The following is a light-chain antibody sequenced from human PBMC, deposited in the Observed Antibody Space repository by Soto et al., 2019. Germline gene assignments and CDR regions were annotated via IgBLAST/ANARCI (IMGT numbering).Light chain of an antibody. CDR1: NSNIGSNT. Sequence: QSVLTQPPSASGTPGQIVSISWSGSNSNIGSNTVTWYQQLPGTAPKLLIYRTSQRSSGVHGRFSGSKSGASASLSISGLQSEDEADYYCAAWDDRLDVYVFGTGTKVTVL. CDR3: AAWDDRLDVYV. J-gene: IGLJ1*01. CDR2: RTS. V-gene: IGLV1-44*01.